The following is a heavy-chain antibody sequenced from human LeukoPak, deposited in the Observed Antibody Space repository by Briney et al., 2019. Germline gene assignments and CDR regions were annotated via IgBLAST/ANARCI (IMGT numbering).Heavy chain of an antibody. D-gene: IGHD3-10*01. CDR1: GGSVSSGSFY. J-gene: IGHJ4*02. CDR2: VYYTGSA. V-gene: IGHV4-61*01. Sequence: SETLSLTCTVSGGSVSSGSFYWSWIRQPTGKGLEWIGHVYYTGSANYNPSLKSRITISVDSSKNQFSLRLSSVTAADTAVYYCARRKYYTIENWGQGTLVTVSS. CDR3: ARRKYYTIEN.